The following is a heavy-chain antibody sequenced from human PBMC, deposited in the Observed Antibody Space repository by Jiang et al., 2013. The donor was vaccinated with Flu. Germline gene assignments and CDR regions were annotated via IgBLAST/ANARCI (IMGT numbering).Heavy chain of an antibody. J-gene: IGHJ3*02. D-gene: IGHD2-8*01. CDR3: ARGLPDIVLMVSRGVNAFDI. CDR2: IIPIFGTA. Sequence: AEVKKPGSSVKVSCKASGGTFSSYAISWVRQAPGQGLEWMGGIIPIFGTANYAQKFQGRVTITADESTSTAYMELSSLRSEDTAVYYCARGLPDIVLMVSRGVNAFDIWGQGTMVTISS. CDR1: GGTFSSYA. V-gene: IGHV1-69*01.